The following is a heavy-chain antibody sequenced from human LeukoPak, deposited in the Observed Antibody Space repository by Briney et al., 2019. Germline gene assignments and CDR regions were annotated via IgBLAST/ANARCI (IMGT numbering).Heavy chain of an antibody. Sequence: GGSLRLSCAASGFTVSSHYMRWVRQAPGKGLEWVSVIHTGGTTYYSDSVKGRFTISRDNSKNTLYLQMNGLRTEDTAVYYCARGTPSYSSSQNYFDYWGQGTLVTVSS. D-gene: IGHD6-6*01. CDR3: ARGTPSYSSSQNYFDY. J-gene: IGHJ4*02. V-gene: IGHV3-66*02. CDR1: GFTVSSHY. CDR2: IHTGGTT.